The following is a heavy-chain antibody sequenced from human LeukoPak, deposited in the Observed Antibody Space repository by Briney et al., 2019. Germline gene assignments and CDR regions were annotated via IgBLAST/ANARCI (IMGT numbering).Heavy chain of an antibody. CDR2: ISYDGSNK. Sequence: TGGSLRLSCAASGFTFSSYAMHWVRQAPGKGLEWVAVISYDGSNKYYADSVRGRFTISRDNSKNTLYLQMNSLRAEDTAVYYCAREIAAAVWGQGTLVTVSS. CDR1: GFTFSSYA. CDR3: AREIAAAV. D-gene: IGHD6-13*01. J-gene: IGHJ4*02. V-gene: IGHV3-30-3*01.